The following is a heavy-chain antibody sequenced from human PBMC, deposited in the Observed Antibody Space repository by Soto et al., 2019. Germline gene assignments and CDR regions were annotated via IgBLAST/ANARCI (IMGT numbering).Heavy chain of an antibody. CDR3: APTQVGAGWKAFDI. CDR1: GGTFSSYA. CDR2: IIPIFGTA. J-gene: IGHJ3*02. Sequence: QVPLVQSGAEVKKPGSSVKVSCKASGGTFSSYAISWVRQAPGQGLEWMGGIIPIFGTANYAQKFQGRVTITADESTSTAYMELSSLRSEDTAVYYCAPTQVGAGWKAFDIWGQGTMVTVSS. V-gene: IGHV1-69*01. D-gene: IGHD1-26*01.